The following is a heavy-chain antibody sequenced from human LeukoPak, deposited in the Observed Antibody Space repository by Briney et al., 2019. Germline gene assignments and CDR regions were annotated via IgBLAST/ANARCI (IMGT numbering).Heavy chain of an antibody. D-gene: IGHD3-3*01. J-gene: IGHJ4*02. Sequence: GGSLRLSCAASGFTFSDYYMRWIRQAPGKGLEWISYITSNGNSVYYAASVKGRFTISRDNAKNSLYLQVNSLTAEDAAVYYCARAGVDSSGYYYQGFDYWGQGTQVTVSS. V-gene: IGHV3-11*04. CDR2: ITSNGNSV. CDR3: ARAGVDSSGYYYQGFDY. CDR1: GFTFSDYY.